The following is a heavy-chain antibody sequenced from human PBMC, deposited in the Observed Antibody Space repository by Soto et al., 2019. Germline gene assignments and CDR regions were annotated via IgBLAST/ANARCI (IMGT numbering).Heavy chain of an antibody. D-gene: IGHD3-10*01. CDR3: ARDTYYYGSGSYGP. CDR1: GFTFSSYS. Sequence: EVQLVESGGGLVKPGGSLRLSCAASGFTFSSYSMNWVHQAPGKGLEWVSSISMSSTYIYYADSVKGRFTISRDNAKNSRYLQMNSLRAEDTAVYYCARDTYYYGSGSYGPWGQGTLVTVSS. J-gene: IGHJ5*02. CDR2: ISMSSTYI. V-gene: IGHV3-21*01.